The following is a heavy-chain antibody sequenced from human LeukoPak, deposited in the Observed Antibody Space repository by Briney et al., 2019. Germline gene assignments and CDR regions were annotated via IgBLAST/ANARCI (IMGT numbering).Heavy chain of an antibody. J-gene: IGHJ4*02. Sequence: GSLRLSCAASGFTFSSYSMNWVRQAPGKGLEWVSSISSSSSYIYYADSVKGRLTISRDNAKNSLYLQMNSLRAEDTAVYYCARDWGDSSSWDGYFDYWGQGTLVTVSS. V-gene: IGHV3-21*01. CDR1: GFTFSSYS. CDR2: ISSSSSYI. D-gene: IGHD6-13*01. CDR3: ARDWGDSSSWDGYFDY.